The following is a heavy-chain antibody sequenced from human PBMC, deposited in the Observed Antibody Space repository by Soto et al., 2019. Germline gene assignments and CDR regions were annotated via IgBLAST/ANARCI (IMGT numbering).Heavy chain of an antibody. Sequence: QVQLVESGGGVVQPGRSLRLSCAASGFTFSSYGMHWVRQASGKGLEWVAVIWYDGSNKYYADSVKGRFTISRDNSKNTLYLQMNSLRAEDTAVYYCARDLGYGDPDSNYWGQGTLVTVSS. CDR3: ARDLGYGDPDSNY. J-gene: IGHJ4*02. CDR2: IWYDGSNK. V-gene: IGHV3-33*01. CDR1: GFTFSSYG. D-gene: IGHD4-17*01.